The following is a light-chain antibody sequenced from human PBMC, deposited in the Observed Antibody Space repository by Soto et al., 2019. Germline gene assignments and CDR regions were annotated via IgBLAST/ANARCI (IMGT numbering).Light chain of an antibody. J-gene: IGKJ4*01. CDR3: QQSYSTPLT. CDR1: QSISSY. CDR2: AAS. V-gene: IGKV1-39*01. Sequence: DIPMTQSPSSLSASVGDRVTITCRASQSISSYLNWYQQKPGKAPKLLIYAASSLQSGVPSRFSGSGSGTDFTLTISSLQPEDFATYQCQQSYSTPLTFGGGTKVEIK.